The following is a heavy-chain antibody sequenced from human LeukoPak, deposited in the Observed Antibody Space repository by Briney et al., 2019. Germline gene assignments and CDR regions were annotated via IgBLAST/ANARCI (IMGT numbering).Heavy chain of an antibody. CDR2: ISSSSSYI. Sequence: GGSLRLSCAASGFTFSSYSMNWVRQAPGKGLEWLSSISSSSSYIYYADSVKGRFTISRDNAKNSLYLQMNSLRAEDTAVYYCARDAVGTVDYWGQGTLVTVSS. CDR3: ARDAVGTVDY. CDR1: GFTFSSYS. D-gene: IGHD4-17*01. V-gene: IGHV3-21*01. J-gene: IGHJ4*02.